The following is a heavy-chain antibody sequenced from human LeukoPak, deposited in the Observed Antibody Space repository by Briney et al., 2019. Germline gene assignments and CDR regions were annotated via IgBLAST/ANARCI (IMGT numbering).Heavy chain of an antibody. Sequence: PSETLPLTCTVSGGSISSYYWSWIRQPPGKGLEWIGYIYYSGSTNYNPSLKSRVTISVDTSKNQFSLKLSSVTAADTAVYYCARSIAAASIDYWGQGTLVTVSS. D-gene: IGHD6-13*01. CDR2: IYYSGST. CDR1: GGSISSYY. J-gene: IGHJ4*02. V-gene: IGHV4-59*08. CDR3: ARSIAAASIDY.